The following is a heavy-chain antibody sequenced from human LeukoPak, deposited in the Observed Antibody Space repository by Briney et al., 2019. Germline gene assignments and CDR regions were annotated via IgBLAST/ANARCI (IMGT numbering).Heavy chain of an antibody. CDR1: GYTFTSYY. D-gene: IGHD3-22*01. V-gene: IGHV1-46*01. Sequence: ASVKVSCKASGYTFTSYYMHWARQAPGQGLEWMGIINPSGGSTSYAQKFQGRVTMTRDTSTSTVYMELSSLRSEDTAVYYCARSRDYYDSSGLGQYFDYWGQGTLVTVSS. J-gene: IGHJ4*02. CDR2: INPSGGST. CDR3: ARSRDYYDSSGLGQYFDY.